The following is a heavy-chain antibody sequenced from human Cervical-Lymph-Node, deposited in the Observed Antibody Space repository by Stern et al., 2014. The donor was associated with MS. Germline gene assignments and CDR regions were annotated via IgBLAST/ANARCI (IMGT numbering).Heavy chain of an antibody. CDR2: MNPNSGNT. CDR1: GYTFTSYD. Sequence: VQLVQSGAEVKKPGASVKVSCKASGYTFTSYDITWVRQATGQGLEWMGWMNPNSGNTGYAQKFQGRVTMTRNTSISTAYMELSSLRSEDTAVYYCARDCKLRRFGSRGWFDPWGQGTLVTVSS. D-gene: IGHD3-10*01. V-gene: IGHV1-8*01. J-gene: IGHJ5*02. CDR3: ARDCKLRRFGSRGWFDP.